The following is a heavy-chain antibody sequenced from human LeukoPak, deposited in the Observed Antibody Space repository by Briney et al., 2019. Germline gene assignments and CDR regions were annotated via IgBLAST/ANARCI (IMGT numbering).Heavy chain of an antibody. CDR3: ARGGYDPQADVYFDY. CDR2: ISSSGSTI. J-gene: IGHJ4*02. Sequence: GGSLRLSCTASGFIFSTYSMNWVRQAPGKGLEWVSYISSSGSTIYYADSVKGRFTISRDNAKNSLYLQMHSLRAEDTAVYYCARGGYDPQADVYFDYWGQGTLVTVSS. V-gene: IGHV3-48*04. D-gene: IGHD5-12*01. CDR1: GFIFSTYS.